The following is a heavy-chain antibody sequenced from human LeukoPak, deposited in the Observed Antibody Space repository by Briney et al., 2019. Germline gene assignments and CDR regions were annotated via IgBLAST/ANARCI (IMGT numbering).Heavy chain of an antibody. Sequence: SETLSHTCAVSGYSISSGYYWGWIRQPPGKGLEWIGSIYRSGSTYYNPSLKSRVTISVDTSKNQFSLKLSSVTAADTAVYYCARSVAGSFYWGQGTLVTVSS. J-gene: IGHJ4*02. V-gene: IGHV4-38-2*01. CDR2: IYRSGST. D-gene: IGHD6-19*01. CDR1: GYSISSGYY. CDR3: ARSVAGSFY.